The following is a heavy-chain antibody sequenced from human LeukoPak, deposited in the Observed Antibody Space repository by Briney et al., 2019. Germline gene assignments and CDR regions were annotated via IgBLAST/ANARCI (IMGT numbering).Heavy chain of an antibody. D-gene: IGHD2-15*01. CDR2: IWYDGSNK. Sequence: GGSLRLSCAASGFTFSSDCMHWVRQAPGKGLEWVAVIWYDGSNKYYADSVKGRFTISRDNSKNTLYLQMNSLRAEDTAVYYCAPVHGRIGPHYFDYWGQGTLVTVSS. J-gene: IGHJ4*02. CDR1: GFTFSSDC. CDR3: APVHGRIGPHYFDY. V-gene: IGHV3-33*08.